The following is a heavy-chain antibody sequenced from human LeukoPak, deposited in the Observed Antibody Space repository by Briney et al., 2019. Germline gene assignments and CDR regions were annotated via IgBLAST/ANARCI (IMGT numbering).Heavy chain of an antibody. D-gene: IGHD1-26*01. CDR3: ATGAVGALDY. CDR2: IYSGGST. CDR1: GFTVSSNY. V-gene: IGHV3-53*01. J-gene: IGHJ4*02. Sequence: GGSLRLSCAVSGFTVSSNYMSWVRQAPGKGLEWVSVIYSGGSTYYADSVKGRFTISRDNSKNTLYLQMNSLRAEDTAVYYCATGAVGALDYWGQGTLVTVSS.